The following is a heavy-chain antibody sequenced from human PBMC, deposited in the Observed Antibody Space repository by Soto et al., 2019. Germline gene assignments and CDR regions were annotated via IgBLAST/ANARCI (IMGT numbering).Heavy chain of an antibody. V-gene: IGHV1-18*01. Sequence: RSWVRQAPGQGLEWMGWISAYNGNTNYAQKLQGRVTMTTDTSTSTAYMELRSLRSDDTAVYYCARGKVGTAFDIWGQGTMVTVS. D-gene: IGHD1-26*01. J-gene: IGHJ3*02. CDR3: ARGKVGTAFDI. CDR2: ISAYNGNT.